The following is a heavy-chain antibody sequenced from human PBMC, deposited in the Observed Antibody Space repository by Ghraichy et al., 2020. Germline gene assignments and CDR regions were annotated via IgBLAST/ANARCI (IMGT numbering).Heavy chain of an antibody. V-gene: IGHV3-48*03. Sequence: GGSLRLSCAASGFTFSSYEMNWVRQAPGKGLEWVSYISGSGRSIYYADSVKGRFTISRDNAKNSLYLQMNSLRVEDTAVYYCARDLTVTTPFDYWGQGSLXTVAS. CDR1: GFTFSSYE. D-gene: IGHD4-17*01. CDR3: ARDLTVTTPFDY. CDR2: ISGSGRSI. J-gene: IGHJ4*02.